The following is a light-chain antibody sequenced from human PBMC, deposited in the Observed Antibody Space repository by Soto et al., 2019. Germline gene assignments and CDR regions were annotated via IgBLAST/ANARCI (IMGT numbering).Light chain of an antibody. V-gene: IGLV1-44*01. Sequence: QSVLTQPPSASGTPGQRVTISCSGSSSNIGSNTVNWYQQLPGTAPKLLIYSNNQRPSGVHDRFSGSKSCTSASLAISGLQSVDEADYYCAAWDDSLNGWVFGGGTKLTVL. CDR1: SSNIGSNT. J-gene: IGLJ3*02. CDR3: AAWDDSLNGWV. CDR2: SNN.